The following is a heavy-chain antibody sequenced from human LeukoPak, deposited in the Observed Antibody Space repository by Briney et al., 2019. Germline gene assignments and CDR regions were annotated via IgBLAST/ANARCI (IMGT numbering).Heavy chain of an antibody. V-gene: IGHV3-11*03. CDR1: GFSFAAEY. Sequence: GGSLRLSCAVSGFSFAAEYMSWIRQAPGQGLEWVSYISNSGHYTNHADSVEGRFTISRDNAENSLYLQMSSLRAEDTAVYYCARSRGAGPGAYFDYWGQGTLVTVTS. D-gene: IGHD6-19*01. CDR2: ISNSGHYT. CDR3: ARSRGAGPGAYFDY. J-gene: IGHJ4*02.